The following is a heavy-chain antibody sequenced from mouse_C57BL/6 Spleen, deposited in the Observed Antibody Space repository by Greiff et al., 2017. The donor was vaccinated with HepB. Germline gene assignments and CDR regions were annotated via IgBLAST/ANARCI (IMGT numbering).Heavy chain of an antibody. CDR3: ARKPYDYDGDYAMDY. Sequence: QVQLQQPGAELVMPGASVKLSCKASGYTFTSYWMHWVKQRPGQGLEWIGEIDPSDSYTNYNQKFKGKSTLTVDKSSSTAYMQLSSLTSEDSAVYYWARKPYDYDGDYAMDYWGQGTSVTVSS. V-gene: IGHV1-69*01. CDR2: IDPSDSYT. J-gene: IGHJ4*01. CDR1: GYTFTSYW. D-gene: IGHD2-4*01.